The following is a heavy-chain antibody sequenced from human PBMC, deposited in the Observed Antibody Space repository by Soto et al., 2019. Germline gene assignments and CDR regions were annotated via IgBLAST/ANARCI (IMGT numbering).Heavy chain of an antibody. CDR1: GFTFSSYA. CDR2: VRGNGDPP. J-gene: IGHJ4*02. D-gene: IGHD5-12*01. Sequence: GGSLRLSCSASGFTFSSYAMHWVRQAPGKGLEYVSGVRGNGDPPFYADSVKGRITISRDNSKNTLYLQMSSLSADDTAVYYCVKSRGGNNFDFFDWGQGALVTVSS. CDR3: VKSRGGNNFDFFD. V-gene: IGHV3-64D*06.